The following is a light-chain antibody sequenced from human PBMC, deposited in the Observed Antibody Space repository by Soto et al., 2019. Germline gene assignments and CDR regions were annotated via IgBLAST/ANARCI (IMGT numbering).Light chain of an antibody. CDR2: EGS. CDR3: CSYAGAVV. J-gene: IGLJ2*01. Sequence: QSALTQPASVSGSPGQSIPLSCTRTSCGVESYNLVSWYQHHQRKAPKLMIYEGSQRPAGVSDRFSGSKSGNTASLTISGLQAEEGADYYGCSYAGAVVFGGGTKLTVL. CDR1: SCGVESYNL. V-gene: IGLV2-23*01.